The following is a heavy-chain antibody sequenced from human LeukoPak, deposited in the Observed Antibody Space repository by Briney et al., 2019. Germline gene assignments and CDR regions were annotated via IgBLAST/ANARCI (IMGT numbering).Heavy chain of an antibody. V-gene: IGHV3-21*01. CDR2: ISSSSSYI. CDR1: GFTFSSYS. CDR3: ARERGSGSYGPYYFDY. J-gene: IGHJ4*02. D-gene: IGHD3-10*01. Sequence: GGSLRLSCAASGFTFSSYSMNWVRQAPGKGLEWVSSISSSSSYIYYADSVKGRFTISRDNAKNSLYLQMNSLRAEDTAVYYCARERGSGSYGPYYFDYWGQGTLVTVSS.